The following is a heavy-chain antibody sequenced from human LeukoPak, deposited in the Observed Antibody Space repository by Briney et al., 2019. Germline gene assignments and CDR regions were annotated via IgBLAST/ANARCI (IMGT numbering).Heavy chain of an antibody. CDR3: ARQEQQLIYNWFDP. Sequence: SETLSLTCAVYGGSFSGYYWSWIRQPPGKGLEWIGEINHSGSTNYNPSLKSRVTISVDTSKNQFSLKLSSVIAADTAVYYCARQEQQLIYNWFDPWGQGTLVTVSS. CDR2: INHSGST. V-gene: IGHV4-34*01. J-gene: IGHJ5*02. CDR1: GGSFSGYY. D-gene: IGHD6-13*01.